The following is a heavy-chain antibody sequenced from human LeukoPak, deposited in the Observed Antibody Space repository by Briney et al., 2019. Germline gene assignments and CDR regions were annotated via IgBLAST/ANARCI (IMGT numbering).Heavy chain of an antibody. CDR3: ARDGATYSSSTSCSNKGADY. D-gene: IGHD2-2*01. CDR1: GFTFSSYE. Sequence: QPGGSLRLSCAASGFTFSSYEMSWVRQAPGKGLEWISYSSSSGSTIYYADSVKGRFTISRDNAKNSLYLQMNSLRAEDTAVYYCARDGATYSSSTSCSNKGADYWGQGTLVTVSS. CDR2: SSSSGSTI. J-gene: IGHJ4*02. V-gene: IGHV3-48*03.